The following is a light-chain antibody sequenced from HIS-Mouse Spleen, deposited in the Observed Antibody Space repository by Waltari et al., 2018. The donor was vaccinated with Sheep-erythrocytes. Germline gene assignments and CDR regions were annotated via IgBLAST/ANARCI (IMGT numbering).Light chain of an antibody. CDR1: KLGDKY. J-gene: IGLJ3*02. CDR3: QQYNSYPWT. V-gene: IGLV3-1*01. Sequence: SYELTQPPSVSVSPGQTASITCSGDKLGDKYACWYQQKPGQSPVLVIYQDSKRPSGIPERFSGSNSGNTATLTISSLQPDDFATYYCQQYNSYPWTFGQGTK. CDR2: QDS.